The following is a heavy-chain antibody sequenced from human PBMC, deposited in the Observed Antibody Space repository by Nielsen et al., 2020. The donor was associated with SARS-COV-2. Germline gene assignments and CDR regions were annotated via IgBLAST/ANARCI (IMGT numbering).Heavy chain of an antibody. J-gene: IGHJ6*02. CDR2: IYPGDSDT. CDR1: GYSFTSYW. V-gene: IGHV5-51*01. CDR3: ASGADYAAYGGDPDYGMDV. D-gene: IGHD4-23*01. Sequence: KVSCKGSGYSFTSYWIGWVRQMPGKGLEWMGIIYPGDSDTRYSPSFQGQVTISADKSISTAYLQWSSLKASDTAMYYCASGADYAAYGGDPDYGMDVWGQGTTVTVSS.